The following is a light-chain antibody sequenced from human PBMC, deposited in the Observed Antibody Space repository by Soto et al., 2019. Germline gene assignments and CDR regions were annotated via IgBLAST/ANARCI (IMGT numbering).Light chain of an antibody. J-gene: IGLJ2*01. CDR2: DVS. CDR3: SLFTLSATWV. V-gene: IGLV2-14*03. Sequence: QSVLTQPASVSGSPGQSITISCTGTSSDIGRFNYVSWYQQHPGNAPELLIFDVSRRPSGISSRFSASKSGNTASLTISGLRAEDEADYFCSLFTLSATWVFGGGTKVTVL. CDR1: SSDIGRFNY.